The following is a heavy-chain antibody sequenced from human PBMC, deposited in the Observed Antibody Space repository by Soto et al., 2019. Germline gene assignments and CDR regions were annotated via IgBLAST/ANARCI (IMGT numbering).Heavy chain of an antibody. D-gene: IGHD1-26*01. CDR1: GFSLGTYGVG. CDR2: IYWDDDK. Sequence: QITLNESGPTLVKPTQTLTLTCTFSGFSLGTYGVGVGWIRQPPGKALEWLALIYWDDDKRYSPSLKGRLTITKDTSKRHVFLTLTNMDPVDTATYYCAHRGGGIVDWYFDLWGRGTPVIVSS. J-gene: IGHJ2*01. V-gene: IGHV2-5*02. CDR3: AHRGGGIVDWYFDL.